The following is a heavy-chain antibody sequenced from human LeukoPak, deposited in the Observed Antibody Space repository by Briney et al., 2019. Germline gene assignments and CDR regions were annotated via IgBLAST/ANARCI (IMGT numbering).Heavy chain of an antibody. CDR3: ARLFTSHYYDSSVYPHFDY. Sequence: ASVKVSCKASGYTFTSYAMHWVRQAPGQRLEWMGWINPNSGGTDDAQKFQGRVTMTRDTSISTAYMELSRLRSDDTAVYYCARLFTSHYYDSSVYPHFDYWGQGTLVTVSS. D-gene: IGHD3-22*01. J-gene: IGHJ4*02. V-gene: IGHV1-2*02. CDR2: INPNSGGT. CDR1: GYTFTSYA.